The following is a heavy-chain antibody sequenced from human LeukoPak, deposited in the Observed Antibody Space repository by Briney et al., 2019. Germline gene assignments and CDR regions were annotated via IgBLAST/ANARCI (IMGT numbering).Heavy chain of an antibody. D-gene: IGHD2-8*01. CDR3: ARGYGVNFDY. CDR2: IYYSGST. J-gene: IGHJ4*02. V-gene: IGHV4-59*01. Sequence: SETLSLTCTVSGGFISSYYWSWIRQPPGKGLEWIGYIYYSGSTNYNPSLKSRVTISVDTSKNQFSLKLSSVTAADTAVYYCARGYGVNFDYWGQGTLVTVSS. CDR1: GGFISSYY.